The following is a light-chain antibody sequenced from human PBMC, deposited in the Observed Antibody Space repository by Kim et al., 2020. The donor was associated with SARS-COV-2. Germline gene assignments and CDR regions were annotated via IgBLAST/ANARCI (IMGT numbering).Light chain of an antibody. CDR2: GAS. CDR1: QSVSSN. J-gene: IGKJ2*01. CDR3: QQYNTWPRT. Sequence: EIVLTQSPATLSVSPGERATLSCRASQSVSSNLAWYQQKPGQPPRLLIYGASTRATGFPARFSGRGSGTEFTLTISSLQSEDFAVYYCQQYNTWPRTFGQGTKLEI. V-gene: IGKV3-15*01.